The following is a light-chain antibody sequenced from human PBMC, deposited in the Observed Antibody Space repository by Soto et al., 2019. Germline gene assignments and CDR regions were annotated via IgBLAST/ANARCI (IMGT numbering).Light chain of an antibody. CDR1: QSVSSSY. Sequence: EIVLTQSPGTLSLSPGERATLSCRASQSVSSSYLAWYQHKPGQAPRLLIYGASSRATGIPDRFSGRGSGTDFTLTISRLEHEDFAVYCCQQYGSSVLTFGGGTKVEIK. J-gene: IGKJ4*01. CDR2: GAS. CDR3: QQYGSSVLT. V-gene: IGKV3-20*01.